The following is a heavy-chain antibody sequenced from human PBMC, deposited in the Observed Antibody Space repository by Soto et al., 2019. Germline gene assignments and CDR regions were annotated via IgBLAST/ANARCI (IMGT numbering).Heavy chain of an antibody. J-gene: IGHJ3*02. CDR2: ISSSSSYI. CDR1: GFTFSTYS. D-gene: IGHD3-16*01. V-gene: IGHV3-21*01. Sequence: EVQLVESGGGLVKPGGSLRLSCAASGFTFSTYSMNWVRQAPGKGLEWVSSISSSSSYIYYADSVKGRFTISRDNAKNSLYVQMTSMRAEDTAVYNCARDRVGDLKAFDIWGQGTMVTVSS. CDR3: ARDRVGDLKAFDI.